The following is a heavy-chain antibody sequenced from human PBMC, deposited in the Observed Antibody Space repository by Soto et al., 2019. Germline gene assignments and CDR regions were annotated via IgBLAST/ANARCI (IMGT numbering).Heavy chain of an antibody. Sequence: ASVKVSCKASGYTFTSYAMHWVRQAPGQRLEWMGWINAGNGNTKYSQKFQGRVTITRDTSASTAYMELSSLRSEDTAVYYCARDVITFFGVVNWFAPCGQGTLVIVSS. CDR3: ARDVITFFGVVNWFAP. CDR2: INAGNGNT. D-gene: IGHD3-3*01. J-gene: IGHJ5*02. CDR1: GYTFTSYA. V-gene: IGHV1-3*01.